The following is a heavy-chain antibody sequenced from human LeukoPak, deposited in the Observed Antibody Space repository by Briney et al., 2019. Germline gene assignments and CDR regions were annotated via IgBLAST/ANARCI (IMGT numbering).Heavy chain of an antibody. CDR1: GFTFSSYA. J-gene: IGHJ4*02. CDR3: AKDTSSGWYNYFDY. V-gene: IGHV3-23*01. CDR2: ISGSGGST. D-gene: IGHD6-19*01. Sequence: GGSLRLSCAASGFTFSSYAMSWVRQAPGKGLEWVSAISGSGGSTYYADSVKGRFTISRDNSKNTLHLQMNSLRAEDTAVYYCAKDTSSGWYNYFDYWGQGTLVTVSS.